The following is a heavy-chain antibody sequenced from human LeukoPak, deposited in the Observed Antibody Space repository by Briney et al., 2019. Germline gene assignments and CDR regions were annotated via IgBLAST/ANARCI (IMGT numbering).Heavy chain of an antibody. CDR1: GFTFSSYS. CDR3: ARVPRIVGATNYFDY. D-gene: IGHD1-26*01. CDR2: ISSSSSTI. Sequence: PGGSLRLSCAASGFTFSSYSMNWVRQAPGKGLEWVSYISSSSSTIYYADSVKGRFTISRDNAKNSLYLQMNSLRAEDTAVYYCARVPRIVGATNYFDYWGQGTLVTVSS. J-gene: IGHJ4*02. V-gene: IGHV3-48*04.